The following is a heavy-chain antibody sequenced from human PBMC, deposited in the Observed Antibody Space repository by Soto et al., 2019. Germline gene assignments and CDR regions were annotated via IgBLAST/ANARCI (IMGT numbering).Heavy chain of an antibody. J-gene: IGHJ6*02. CDR1: GFTFSSYA. CDR3: VKGRIRVKGPNYYYGMDV. Sequence: GSLRLSCSASGFTFSSYAIHWVRQAPGKGLEYASAISSNGGSTYYADSVKGRFTISRDNSKNTLYLQMSSLRAEDTAVYYCVKGRIRVKGPNYYYGMDVWGQGTTVTVYS. CDR2: ISSNGGST. D-gene: IGHD2-15*01. V-gene: IGHV3-64D*06.